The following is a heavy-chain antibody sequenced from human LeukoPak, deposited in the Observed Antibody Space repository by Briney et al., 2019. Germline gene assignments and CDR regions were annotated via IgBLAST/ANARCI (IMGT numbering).Heavy chain of an antibody. D-gene: IGHD3-3*01. CDR3: ARETTYYDFWSDRGGFDY. CDR1: GGTFSSYV. Sequence: ASVKVSCKASGGTFSSYVISWVRQAPGQGLEWMGRIIPMLNTSNYAQKFQGGVTLIADKSASTAFMELSGLRSDDTAVYYCARETTYYDFWSDRGGFDYWGQGTLVTVSS. J-gene: IGHJ4*02. V-gene: IGHV1-69*04. CDR2: IIPMLNTS.